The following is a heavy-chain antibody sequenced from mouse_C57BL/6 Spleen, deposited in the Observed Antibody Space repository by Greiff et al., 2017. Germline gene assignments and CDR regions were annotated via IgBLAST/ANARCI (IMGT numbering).Heavy chain of an antibody. CDR2: ISSGSSTI. Sequence: EVKLMESGGGLVKPGGSLKLSCAASGFTFSDYGMHWVRQAPEKGLEWVAYISSGSSTIYYADTVKGRFTISRDNAKNTLFLQMTSLRSEDTAMYYCARQGGIWFAYWGQGTLVTVSA. CDR1: GFTFSDYG. J-gene: IGHJ3*01. CDR3: ARQGGIWFAY. V-gene: IGHV5-17*01.